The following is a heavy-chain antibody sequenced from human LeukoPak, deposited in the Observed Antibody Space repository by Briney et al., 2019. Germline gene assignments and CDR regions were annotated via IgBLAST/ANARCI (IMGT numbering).Heavy chain of an antibody. Sequence: GASVKVSCKASGGTFSSYAISWVRQAPGQGLEWMGGIIPIFGTANYAQKFQGRVTITADESTSTAYMELSSLRSEDTAVCYCARAGWLNPEAFDIWGQGTMVTVSS. J-gene: IGHJ3*02. V-gene: IGHV1-69*13. D-gene: IGHD5-24*01. CDR1: GGTFSSYA. CDR2: IIPIFGTA. CDR3: ARAGWLNPEAFDI.